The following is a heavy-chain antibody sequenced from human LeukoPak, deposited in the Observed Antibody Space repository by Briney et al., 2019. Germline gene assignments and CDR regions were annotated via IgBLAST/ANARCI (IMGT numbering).Heavy chain of an antibody. CDR2: MNPNSGNT. V-gene: IGHV1-8*01. CDR1: GYTFTSYD. CDR3: ARGYSSGWYSDY. J-gene: IGHJ4*02. Sequence: ASVKVSCKASGYTFTSYDINWVRQATGQGLEWMGWMNPNSGNTGYAQKFQGRVTMTRNTSISTAYMELSSLRSEDTAVYYCARGYSSGWYSDYWGQGTQVTVSS. D-gene: IGHD6-19*01.